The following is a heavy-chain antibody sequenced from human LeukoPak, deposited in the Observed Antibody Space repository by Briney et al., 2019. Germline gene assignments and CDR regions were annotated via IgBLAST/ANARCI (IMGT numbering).Heavy chain of an antibody. CDR2: IIPIFGTA. CDR1: GGTFTSYD. CDR3: ATKPSPLDDHYGMDV. D-gene: IGHD1-1*01. V-gene: IGHV1-69*13. J-gene: IGHJ6*02. Sequence: SVKVSCKASGGTFTSYDISWVRLAPGQGLEWMGGIIPIFGTANYAQKFQGRVTITADESTSTDYMELSSLRSEDTAVYYCATKPSPLDDHYGMDVWGQGTTVTVSS.